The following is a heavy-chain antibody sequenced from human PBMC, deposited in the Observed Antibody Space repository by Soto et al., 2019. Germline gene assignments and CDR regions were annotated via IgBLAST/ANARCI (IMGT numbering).Heavy chain of an antibody. Sequence: GGSLRLSCAASGFTFSSYAMSWVRQAPGKGLEWVSAISGSGGSTYYADSVKGRFTISRDNSKNTLYLQMNGLRAEDTAVYYCAKAGGFPSNNLYYYYYGMDVWGQGTTVTVSS. CDR1: GFTFSSYA. J-gene: IGHJ6*02. V-gene: IGHV3-23*01. CDR2: ISGSGGST. CDR3: AKAGGFPSNNLYYYYYGMDV. D-gene: IGHD1-1*01.